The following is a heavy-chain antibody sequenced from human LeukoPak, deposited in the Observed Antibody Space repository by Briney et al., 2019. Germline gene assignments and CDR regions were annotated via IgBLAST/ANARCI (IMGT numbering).Heavy chain of an antibody. V-gene: IGHV3-48*01. CDR3: ARDSSWDYFDY. D-gene: IGHD6-6*01. CDR2: ISSSSSTI. J-gene: IGHJ4*02. Sequence: GGSLRLSCAASGFTFSSYSMNWVRQAPGKGLEWVSYISSSSSTIYYADSVKGRFTISRDNAKNSLYLQMNSPRAEDTAVYYCARDSSWDYFDYWGQGTLVTVSS. CDR1: GFTFSSYS.